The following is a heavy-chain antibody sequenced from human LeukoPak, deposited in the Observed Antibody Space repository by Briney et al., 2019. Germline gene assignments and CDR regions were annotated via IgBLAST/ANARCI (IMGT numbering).Heavy chain of an antibody. D-gene: IGHD1-1*01. CDR2: IHSGGGST. CDR1: GYTLTELS. Sequence: ASVKVSCKVSGYTLTELSMHWVRQAPGQGLEWMGIIHSGGGSTTYAQKFQGRVTMTRDTSTSTVYMELNSLRSEDTAVYYCARDGTHHSCEYWGQGTLVTVSS. J-gene: IGHJ4*02. V-gene: IGHV1-46*01. CDR3: ARDGTHHSCEY.